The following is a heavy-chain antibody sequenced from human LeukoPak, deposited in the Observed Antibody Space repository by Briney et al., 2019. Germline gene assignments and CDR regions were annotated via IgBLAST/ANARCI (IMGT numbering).Heavy chain of an antibody. D-gene: IGHD2-21*02. CDR3: ARSPRDWPYFDY. J-gene: IGHJ4*02. CDR1: GGSISSYY. V-gene: IGHV4-59*12. CDR2: IYYSGST. Sequence: SETLSLTCTVSGGSISSYYWSWIRQPPGKGLEWIGYIYYSGSTNYNPSLKSRVTISVDTSKNQFSLKLSSVTAADTAVYYCARSPRDWPYFDYWGQGTLVTVSS.